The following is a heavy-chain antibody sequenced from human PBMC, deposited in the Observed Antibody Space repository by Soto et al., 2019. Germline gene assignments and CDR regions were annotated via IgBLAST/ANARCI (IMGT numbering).Heavy chain of an antibody. D-gene: IGHD3-22*01. CDR1: GGSFGGYY. CDR2: INHSGST. V-gene: IGHV4-34*01. CDR3: ARDHYYDSSGYYYDYYGMDV. Sequence: SETLSLTCAFYGGSFGGYYCSWIRQPPVKGLYWIGEINHSGSTNYNPSLKSRVTISVDTSKNQFSLKLSSVTAADTAVYYCARDHYYDSSGYYYDYYGMDVWGQGTTVTVSS. J-gene: IGHJ6*02.